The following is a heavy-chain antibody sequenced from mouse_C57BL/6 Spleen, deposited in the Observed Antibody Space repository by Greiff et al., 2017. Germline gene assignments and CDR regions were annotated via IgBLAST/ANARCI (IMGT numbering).Heavy chain of an antibody. CDR2: INPNNGGT. CDR1: GYTFTDYY. D-gene: IGHD2-3*01. J-gene: IGHJ2*01. CDR3: ARSRDGYSFEY. V-gene: IGHV1-26*01. Sequence: EVQLQQSGPELVKPGASVKISCKASGYTFTDYYMNWVKQSHGKSLEWIGDINPNNGGTSYNQKFKGKATLTVDKSSSTAYMELRSLTSEDSAVYYCARSRDGYSFEYWGQGTTLTVSS.